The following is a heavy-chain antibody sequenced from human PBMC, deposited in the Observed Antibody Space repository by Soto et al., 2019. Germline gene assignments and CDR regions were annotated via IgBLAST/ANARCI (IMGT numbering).Heavy chain of an antibody. V-gene: IGHV5-51*01. CDR1: GYSFTSYW. CDR3: ARHVGIGYSSGWPHY. CDR2: IYLGDSDT. D-gene: IGHD6-19*01. Sequence: ESLKISCKGSGYSFTSYWIGWVRQMPGKGLEWMGIIYLGDSDTRYSPSLQGQVNISDDKPISTAYLHWRSLKASDTAMYYCARHVGIGYSSGWPHYWAQGTVVTVSA. J-gene: IGHJ4*02.